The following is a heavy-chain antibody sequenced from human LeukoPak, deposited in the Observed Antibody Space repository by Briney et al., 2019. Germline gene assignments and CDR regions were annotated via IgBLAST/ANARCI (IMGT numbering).Heavy chain of an antibody. D-gene: IGHD5-12*01. CDR2: ISYDGSNK. CDR1: GFTFSSHA. J-gene: IGHJ4*02. CDR3: ARGRYSGYDLDY. Sequence: GGSLRLSCAASGFTFSSHAMHWVRQAPGKGLEWVAVISYDGSNKYYADSVKGRFTISRDNSKNTLYLQMNSLRAEDTAVYYCARGRYSGYDLDYWGQGTLVTVSS. V-gene: IGHV3-30*04.